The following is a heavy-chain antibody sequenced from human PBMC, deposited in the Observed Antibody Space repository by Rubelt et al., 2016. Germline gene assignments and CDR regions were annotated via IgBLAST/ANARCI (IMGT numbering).Heavy chain of an antibody. Sequence: QVQLVQSGAEVKKPGASVKVSCKASGYTFTSYGISWVRQAPGQGLEWMGWISAYNGNTNYAQKLRGRVTMTPEQSTSTAYMGLRSLRSDDTAVYYCARDTRYSSSSNFDYWGQGTLVTVSS. CDR3: ARDTRYSSSSNFDY. V-gene: IGHV1-18*01. D-gene: IGHD6-13*01. CDR2: ISAYNGNT. CDR1: GYTFTSYG. J-gene: IGHJ4*02.